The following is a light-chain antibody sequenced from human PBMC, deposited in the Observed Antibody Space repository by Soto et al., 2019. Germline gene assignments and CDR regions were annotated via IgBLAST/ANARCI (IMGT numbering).Light chain of an antibody. CDR2: KDN. J-gene: IGLJ1*01. CDR3: QSSDSSGIDPYL. V-gene: IGLV3-25*02. CDR1: ALPKQY. Sequence: SYALTQPPSVSVSPGQTARITCSGDALPKQYAYWYQQKPGQAPVVVIYKDNERPSGIPERFSGSTSVTTVTLTISGVQAQDEAYYFSQSSDSSGIDPYLLGNWNKVTVL.